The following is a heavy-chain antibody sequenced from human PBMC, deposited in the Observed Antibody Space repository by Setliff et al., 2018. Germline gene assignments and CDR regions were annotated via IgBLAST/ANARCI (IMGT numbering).Heavy chain of an antibody. V-gene: IGHV1-69*13. CDR1: GGTFSTHA. J-gene: IGHJ5*02. D-gene: IGHD1-26*01. Sequence: GASVKVSCKASGGTFSTHAVSWVRQAPGQGLEWMGRVIPIFAMTNYAQKFQGRVTISADESANTVYMELSGLRSDDTAVYFCARLGVRRDVGETDAGQNWFYPWGQGTLVTAPQ. CDR3: ARLGVRRDVGETDAGQNWFYP. CDR2: VIPIFAMT.